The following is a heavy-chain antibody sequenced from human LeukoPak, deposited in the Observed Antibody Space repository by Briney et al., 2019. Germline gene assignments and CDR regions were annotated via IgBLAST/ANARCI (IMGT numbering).Heavy chain of an antibody. CDR3: ASPATFDM. CDR2: IKQDGSEK. J-gene: IGHJ3*02. CDR1: GFTFSSYW. V-gene: IGHV3-7*01. Sequence: GGSLRLSCAASGFTFSSYWMSWVRQAPGKGLEWVANIKQDGSEKYYVDSVKGRFTISRDNAKNSLHMHMNSLRAEDTAVYYCASPATFDMWGQGTVVTVSA.